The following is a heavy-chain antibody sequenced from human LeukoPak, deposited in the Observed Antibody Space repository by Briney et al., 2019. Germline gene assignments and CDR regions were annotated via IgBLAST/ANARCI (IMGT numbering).Heavy chain of an antibody. J-gene: IGHJ6*03. CDR2: ISYDGSNK. CDR1: GFTFSSYA. D-gene: IGHD1-26*01. V-gene: IGHV3-30-3*01. CDR3: ARVGIVGATGSFYYYYYYMDV. Sequence: GGSLRLSCAASGFTFSSYAMHWVRQAPGKGLEWVAVISYDGSNKYYADSVKGRFTISRDNSKNTLYLQMNSLRAEDTAVYYCARVGIVGATGSFYYYYYYMDVWGKGTTVTVSS.